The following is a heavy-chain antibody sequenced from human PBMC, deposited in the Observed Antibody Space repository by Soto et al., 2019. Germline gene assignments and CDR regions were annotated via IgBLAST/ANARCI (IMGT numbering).Heavy chain of an antibody. CDR3: AREGDDSALDV. D-gene: IGHD3-16*01. CDR2: TYYSGST. Sequence: QVQLQESGPGLVKPSETLSLTCTVSGGSVSSGSYYWSWIRQPPGKGLEWIGYTYYSGSTNYNHSRKSRVTTSVDTSKNQFSLRRISVTAADTAVYYCAREGDDSALDVWGQGTTVTVSS. J-gene: IGHJ6*02. V-gene: IGHV4-61*01. CDR1: GGSVSSGSYY.